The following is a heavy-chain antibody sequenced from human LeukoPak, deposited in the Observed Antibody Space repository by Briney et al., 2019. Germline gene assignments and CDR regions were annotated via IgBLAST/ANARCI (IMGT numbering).Heavy chain of an antibody. CDR1: GYSFTGYW. V-gene: IGHV5-51*01. CDR3: ARLYILNSEGLYYFDY. J-gene: IGHJ4*02. CDR2: IYPGDSDT. Sequence: KGGESLKISCKGSGYSFTGYWLGWVRQMPGKGLEWMGIIYPGDSDTRYSPSLQGQVTMSADKSISTAYLQWSSLQASDTAIYYCARLYILNSEGLYYFDYWGQGTVVTVSS. D-gene: IGHD3-9*01.